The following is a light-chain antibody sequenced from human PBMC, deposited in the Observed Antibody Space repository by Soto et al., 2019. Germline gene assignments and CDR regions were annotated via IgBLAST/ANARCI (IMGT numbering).Light chain of an antibody. V-gene: IGKV3-20*01. CDR2: SAS. Sequence: EIVLTQSPATLCLSPGERATLSCRASESVTSSHIAWYQQKPGQAPRLLIYSASSRATGIPDRFSGSGSGTEFTLTISTLEHEDFAVYYWQYYGCRRNTFGQGTRLEIK. J-gene: IGKJ5*01. CDR1: ESVTSSH. CDR3: QYYGCRRNT.